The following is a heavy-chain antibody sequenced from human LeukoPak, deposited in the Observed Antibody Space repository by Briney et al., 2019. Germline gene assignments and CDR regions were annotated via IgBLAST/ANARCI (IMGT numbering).Heavy chain of an antibody. CDR1: GGSISGSNYY. Sequence: SETLSLTCTVSGGSISGSNYYWTWIRQPPGKGLEWIASIFYSGSTYYSPSLKSRVTISVDTSKNQFSLKLTSLTAADTAVYYCVRDRGYWGQGTLVTVSS. CDR3: VRDRGY. V-gene: IGHV4-39*07. CDR2: IFYSGST. J-gene: IGHJ4*02.